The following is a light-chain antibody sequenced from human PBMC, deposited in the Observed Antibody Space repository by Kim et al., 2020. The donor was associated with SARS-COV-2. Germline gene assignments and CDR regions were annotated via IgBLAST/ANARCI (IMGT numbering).Light chain of an antibody. J-gene: IGKJ4*01. CDR3: QQLNSYPLT. CDR1: QGISSH. V-gene: IGKV1-9*01. CDR2: AAS. Sequence: DIQLTQSPPFLSASVGDRVTITCRASQGISSHLAWYQQRPGKAPKLLIFAASTLQSGVPARFSGSSSGTEFTLTISSLQPEDFGIYYCQQLNSYPLTFGGGTKVDIK.